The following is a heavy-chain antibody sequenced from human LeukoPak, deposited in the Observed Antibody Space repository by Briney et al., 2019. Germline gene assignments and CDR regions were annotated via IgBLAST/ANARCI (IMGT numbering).Heavy chain of an antibody. J-gene: IGHJ6*03. CDR2: INPNSGGT. D-gene: IGHD3-10*01. V-gene: IGHV1-2*02. Sequence: GASVKVSCKASGYTFTGYYLHWVRQAPGQGLEWMGWINPNSGGTNYAQKFQGRVTMTRDTSISTAYMELSRLRSDDTAVYYCARGVSRLYYHYMDVWGKGTTVTVSS. CDR3: ARGVSRLYYHYMDV. CDR1: GYTFTGYY.